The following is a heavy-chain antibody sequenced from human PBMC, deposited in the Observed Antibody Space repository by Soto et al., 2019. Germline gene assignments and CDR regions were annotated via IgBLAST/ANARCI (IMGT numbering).Heavy chain of an antibody. V-gene: IGHV3-21*01. Sequence: EVQLVESGGGLVKPGGSLRLSCAASGFTFSSYSMNWVRQAPGKGLEWVSSISSSSSYIYYAASVKGRFTISRDNAKNSLDLEMNRLRAEDTAVYYCARDQPGYSYGYGLGYWGQGTLVTVSS. CDR1: GFTFSSYS. J-gene: IGHJ4*02. CDR2: ISSSSSYI. D-gene: IGHD5-18*01. CDR3: ARDQPGYSYGYGLGY.